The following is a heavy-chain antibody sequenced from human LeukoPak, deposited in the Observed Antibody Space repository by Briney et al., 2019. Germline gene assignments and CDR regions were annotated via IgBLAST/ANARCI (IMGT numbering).Heavy chain of an antibody. CDR2: MYCSGTT. D-gene: IGHD3-10*01. CDR1: DGSISSYY. V-gene: IGHV4-59*12. J-gene: IGHJ5*02. CDR3: ARVGGSGTRGWFDP. Sequence: AETLSLTCTVSDGSISSYYWSWIRQPPGKGLEWIAYMYCSGTTNYNPSLRSRVTISVDTSKNQFSLKLSSVTAADTAFYYCARVGGSGTRGWFDPWGQGTLVTVSS.